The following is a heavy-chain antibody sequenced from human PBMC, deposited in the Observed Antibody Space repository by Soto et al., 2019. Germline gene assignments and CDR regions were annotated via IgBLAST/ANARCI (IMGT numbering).Heavy chain of an antibody. CDR1: GDSVSSNSAA. CDR3: ARNNYGSGSYYSSFDD. Sequence: QVQLQQSGPGLVKPSQTLSLTCAISGDSVSSNSAAWNWIRQSPSRGLEWLGRTYYNSIWYTDSALVVKSRLTINPDTSKNQVTLQLNSVTPEDTAVYYCARNNYGSGSYYSSFDDWGQGILVTVSS. CDR2: TYYNSIWYT. V-gene: IGHV6-1*01. D-gene: IGHD3-10*01. J-gene: IGHJ4*02.